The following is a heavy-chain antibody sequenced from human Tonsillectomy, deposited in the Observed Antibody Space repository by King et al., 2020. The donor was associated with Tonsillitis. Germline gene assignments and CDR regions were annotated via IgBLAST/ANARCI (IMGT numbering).Heavy chain of an antibody. CDR2: IYYSGST. CDR1: GGSVSSGSYY. Sequence: QLQESGPGLVKPSETLSLTCTVSGGSVSSGSYYWSWIRQPPGKGLEWIGYIYYSGSTNYNPTLKSRVTISVDTSKNQFYLKLSSVTAADTAVYYCARALFRYSGYDPDYRGQGTLVTVSS. J-gene: IGHJ4*02. CDR3: ARALFRYSGYDPDY. V-gene: IGHV4-61*01. D-gene: IGHD5-12*01.